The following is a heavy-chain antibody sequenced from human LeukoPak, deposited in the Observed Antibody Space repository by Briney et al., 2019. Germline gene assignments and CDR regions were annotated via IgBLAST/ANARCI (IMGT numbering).Heavy chain of an antibody. J-gene: IGHJ3*02. CDR2: IIPIFGTA. CDR3: AREAGYSYGYYAFDI. D-gene: IGHD5-18*01. Sequence: GASVKVSCKASGGTFSSYAISWVRQAPGQGLEWMGGIIPIFGTANYAQKFQGRVTITADESTSTAYMELSSLRSEDTAVYYCAREAGYSYGYYAFDIWGQGTMVTVSS. V-gene: IGHV1-69*13. CDR1: GGTFSSYA.